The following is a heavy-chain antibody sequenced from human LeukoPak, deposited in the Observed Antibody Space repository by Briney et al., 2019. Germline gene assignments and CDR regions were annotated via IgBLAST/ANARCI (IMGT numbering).Heavy chain of an antibody. V-gene: IGHV3-7*04. J-gene: IGHJ4*02. CDR2: IKQDGSEK. D-gene: IGHD3-10*01. Sequence: GGSLRLSCTASGFTFSSYWMSWVRQAPGKGLEWVANIKQDGSEKYYVDSVKGRFTISRDNAKNSLYLQMNSLRAEDTAVYYCARGGLLWFGDSNSDYWGQGTLVTVSS. CDR3: ARGGLLWFGDSNSDY. CDR1: GFTFSSYW.